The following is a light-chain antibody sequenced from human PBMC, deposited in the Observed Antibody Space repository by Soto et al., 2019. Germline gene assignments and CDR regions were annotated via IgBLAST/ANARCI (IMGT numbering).Light chain of an antibody. Sequence: IVLTQSPDSLAVSLGERATINCKSSQSIFYSSNNKNYLAWYQQKPGQPPKLLIYWASTRDSGVPDRFSGRGAGTDFTLTVSSVQAEDVELYSCQQYYSTRLNCGGGTKVNIX. CDR2: WAS. CDR3: QQYYSTRLN. CDR1: QSIFYSSNNKNY. V-gene: IGKV4-1*01. J-gene: IGKJ4*01.